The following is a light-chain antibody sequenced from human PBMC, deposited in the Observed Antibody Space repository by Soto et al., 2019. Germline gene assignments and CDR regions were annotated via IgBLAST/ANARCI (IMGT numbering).Light chain of an antibody. J-gene: IGKJ5*01. V-gene: IGKV1-5*03. Sequence: DIQMTQXPXTLSASVGDRVTITCRASQSISSWLAWYQQKPGKAPKLLIYKASSLESGVPSRFSGSGSGTEFTLTISSLQPDDFATYYCQQYNSYSITFGQGTRLEIK. CDR1: QSISSW. CDR3: QQYNSYSIT. CDR2: KAS.